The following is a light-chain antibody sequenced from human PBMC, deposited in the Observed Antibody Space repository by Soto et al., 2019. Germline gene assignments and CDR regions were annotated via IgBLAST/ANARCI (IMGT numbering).Light chain of an antibody. Sequence: EIVLTQSPGTLSLSPVARATLXRPASQSVSSTYLAWYQQKPGQAPRLLIYGASTRATGIPGRFSGSGSGTEFTLTISSLQSEDFAVYYCQQYNNWPPWTFGQGTKVDIK. J-gene: IGKJ1*01. CDR2: GAS. CDR1: QSVSSTY. CDR3: QQYNNWPPWT. V-gene: IGKV3-15*01.